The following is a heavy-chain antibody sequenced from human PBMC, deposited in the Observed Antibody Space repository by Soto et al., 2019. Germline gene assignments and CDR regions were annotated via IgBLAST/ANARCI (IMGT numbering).Heavy chain of an antibody. CDR2: IKQDGSEE. CDR1: GFTFSSYW. CDR3: ARIAASGRGWDV. Sequence: EVQLVESGGGLVQPGGSLRLSCVDSGFTFSSYWMSWVRQAPVKGLEWVGNIKQDGSEENYVDSVKGRFTISRDNAKNSMYLKMNSRRAGDTAVYYCARIAASGRGWDVWGQGTTVVVSS. D-gene: IGHD6-13*01. V-gene: IGHV3-7*01. J-gene: IGHJ6*02.